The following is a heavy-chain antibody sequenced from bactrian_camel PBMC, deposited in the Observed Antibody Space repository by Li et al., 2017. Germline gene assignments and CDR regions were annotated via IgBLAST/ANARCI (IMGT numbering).Heavy chain of an antibody. CDR1: GLIYTSYC. V-gene: IGHV3S1*01. CDR2: ISADGDSR. D-gene: IGHD6*01. Sequence: HVQLVESGGDSVQPGGSLRLSCEVSGLIYTSYCMGWIRQVPGKEREGVATISADGDSRFYGASVKGRFTISRDNAKNTLDLSMNSLKPEDTAMYYCAARSYGVSLFIPCTTTTGARGPRSPSP. J-gene: IGHJ4*01. CDR3: AARSYGVSLFIPCTTTT.